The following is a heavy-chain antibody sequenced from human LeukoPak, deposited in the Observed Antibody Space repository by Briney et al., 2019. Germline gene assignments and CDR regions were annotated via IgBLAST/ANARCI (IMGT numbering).Heavy chain of an antibody. J-gene: IGHJ4*02. Sequence: GGPLRLSCAASGFTVTSNYMTWVRQAPGKGLEWVSIIYDNGDTYYADSVKGRFTVTRDSSKNTVSLEMNSLRVDDTAVYYCVSHSDPLTGYSFDYWGQGTLVTVSS. D-gene: IGHD3-9*01. CDR2: IYDNGDT. CDR3: VSHSDPLTGYSFDY. V-gene: IGHV3-53*01. CDR1: GFTVTSNY.